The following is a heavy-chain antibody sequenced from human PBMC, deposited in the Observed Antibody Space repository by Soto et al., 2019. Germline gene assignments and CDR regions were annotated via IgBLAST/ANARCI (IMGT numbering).Heavy chain of an antibody. V-gene: IGHV1-69*06. J-gene: IGHJ4*02. CDR2: IIPIFGTA. D-gene: IGHD3-16*01. CDR1: GGTFSSYA. CDR3: AIGTFGGVLNAFDY. Sequence: QVQLVQSGAEVKKPGSSVKVSCKASGGTFSSYAISWVRQAPGQGLEWMGGIIPIFGTANYAQKFQGRVTITADKSTSTAYMELSSLRSEDTAVYYFAIGTFGGVLNAFDYWGQGTLVTVSS.